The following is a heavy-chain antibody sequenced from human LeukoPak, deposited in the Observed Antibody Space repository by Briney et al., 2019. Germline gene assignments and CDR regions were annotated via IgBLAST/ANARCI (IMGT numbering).Heavy chain of an antibody. CDR2: ISGSGGST. CDR3: AKHSSTVTTMDNWFDP. Sequence: GGSLRLSCAASGFTFSSYAMSWVRQAPGKGLEWVSAISGSGGSTYYADSVKGRFTISRDNSKNTLYLQMNSLRAEDTAVYYCAKHSSTVTTMDNWFDPWGQGTLVTVSS. D-gene: IGHD4-17*01. V-gene: IGHV3-23*01. CDR1: GFTFSSYA. J-gene: IGHJ5*02.